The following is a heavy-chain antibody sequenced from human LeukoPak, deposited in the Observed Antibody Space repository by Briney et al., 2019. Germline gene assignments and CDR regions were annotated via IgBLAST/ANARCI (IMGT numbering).Heavy chain of an antibody. D-gene: IGHD2-2*01. J-gene: IGHJ4*02. CDR1: GFTFSSYG. CDR3: ARPAYVVVVPTAIDY. Sequence: GGSLRLSCAASGFTFSSYGMHWVRQAPGKGLEWVAFIRYDGSNKYYADSVKGRFTISRDNAKNSLYLQMNSLRAEDTAVYYCARPAYVVVVPTAIDYWGQGTLVTVSS. V-gene: IGHV3-30*02. CDR2: IRYDGSNK.